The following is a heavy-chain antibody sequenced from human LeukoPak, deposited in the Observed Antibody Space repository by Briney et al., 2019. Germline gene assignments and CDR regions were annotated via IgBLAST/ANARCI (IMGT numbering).Heavy chain of an antibody. CDR1: GGTFCSYA. CDR3: ARGPVTSPNKPFDY. J-gene: IGHJ4*02. D-gene: IGHD4-17*01. Sequence: SVKVSCKASGGTFCSYAISWVRQAPGQGLEWMGRIIPIFGTANYAQKFQGRVTITTDESTSTAYMELSSLRSEDTAVYYCARGPVTSPNKPFDYWGQGTLVTVSS. CDR2: IIPIFGTA. V-gene: IGHV1-69*05.